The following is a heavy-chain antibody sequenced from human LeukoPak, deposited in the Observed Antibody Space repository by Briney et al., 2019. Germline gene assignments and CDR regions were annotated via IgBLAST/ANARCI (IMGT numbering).Heavy chain of an antibody. V-gene: IGHV4-4*07. D-gene: IGHD1-1*01. CDR2: MQAIGTT. CDR3: PREVNGHYCDF. Sequence: PSETLSLTCSVPGGSISTCSWCWIRQSADKGLEYIGRMQAIGTTNYNPSLKSRVTISVDKSKNQLSLILTSVTGAGTAVYFFPREVNGHYCDFWGQGILVTVSS. J-gene: IGHJ4*02. CDR1: GGSISTCS.